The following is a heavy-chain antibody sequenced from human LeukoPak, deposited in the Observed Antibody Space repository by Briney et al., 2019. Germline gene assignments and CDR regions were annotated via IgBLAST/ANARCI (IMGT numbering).Heavy chain of an antibody. CDR3: AKDVYSSSWSYFDY. D-gene: IGHD6-13*01. V-gene: IGHV3-33*06. CDR1: GFTFSNYW. CDR2: IWYDGSNK. J-gene: IGHJ4*02. Sequence: PAVSLTLSCATSGFTFSNYWMSWLRQAPGKGLEGLAVIWYDGSNKYYADSVKARFTISRDNSKNTLYLQMNSLRAEDTAVYYCAKDVYSSSWSYFDYWGQGTLVTVSS.